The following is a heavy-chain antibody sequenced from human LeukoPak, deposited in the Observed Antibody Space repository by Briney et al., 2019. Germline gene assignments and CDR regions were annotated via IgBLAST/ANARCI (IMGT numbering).Heavy chain of an antibody. Sequence: GSLRVSCEASGFTFSNDWMSWVRQAPGKGLEWVGRIKSKTDGWTTDYAPPVKGRFTISRDDSKNTLYLQMNSLKTEDTAVYYCTPYGYVYWGQGTLVTVSS. CDR2: IKSKTDGWTT. D-gene: IGHD3-16*01. CDR1: GFTFSNDW. CDR3: TPYGYVY. V-gene: IGHV3-15*01. J-gene: IGHJ4*02.